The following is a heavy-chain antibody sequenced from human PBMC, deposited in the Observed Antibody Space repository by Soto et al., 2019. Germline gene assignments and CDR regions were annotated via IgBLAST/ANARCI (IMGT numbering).Heavy chain of an antibody. Sequence: SLTMPLTWTVFDGNIINHYLSRISKTTGKGLAWIGYIFYTGSANYNPSLKSLVTISVDTSKNQFSLKLSSVTAADTAVYYCARLPRPRAASQYVDAFDIWGQGTMVTVSS. CDR2: IFYTGSA. J-gene: IGHJ3*02. D-gene: IGHD2-15*01. V-gene: IGHV4-59*11. CDR3: ARLPRPRAASQYVDAFDI. CDR1: DGNIINHY.